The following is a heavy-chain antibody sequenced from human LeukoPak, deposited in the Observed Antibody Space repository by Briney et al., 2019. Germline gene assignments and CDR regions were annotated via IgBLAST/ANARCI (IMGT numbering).Heavy chain of an antibody. CDR1: GGSISSGGYY. Sequence: SETLSLTCTVSGGSISSGGYYWSWIRQHPGKGLEWIGYIYYSGSTYYNPSLKSRVTISVDKSKNQFSLKLSSVTAADTAVYYCARDHSNRGWGFDYWGQGTLVTVSS. J-gene: IGHJ4*02. D-gene: IGHD2-21*01. V-gene: IGHV4-31*03. CDR2: IYYSGST. CDR3: ARDHSNRGWGFDY.